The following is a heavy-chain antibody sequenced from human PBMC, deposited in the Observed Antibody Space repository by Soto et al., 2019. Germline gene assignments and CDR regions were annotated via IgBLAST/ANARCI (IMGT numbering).Heavy chain of an antibody. Sequence: EVELLESGGDLVQPGGSLRLSCAASRFTFSSYDINWVRQAPGKGLEWVSAIGIYANTYYAGSVKGRFTISRDDSKNTVYLQLNSLRVDDTAVYYCAKESTVGSPGDYFDSWGQGTLVTVSS. V-gene: IGHV3-23*01. D-gene: IGHD1-26*01. CDR1: RFTFSSYD. CDR2: IGIYANT. CDR3: AKESTVGSPGDYFDS. J-gene: IGHJ4*02.